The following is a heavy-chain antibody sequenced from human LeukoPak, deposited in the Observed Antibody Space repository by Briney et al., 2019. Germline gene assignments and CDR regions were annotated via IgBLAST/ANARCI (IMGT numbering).Heavy chain of an antibody. CDR1: GFTFSAYL. J-gene: IGHJ4*02. D-gene: IGHD1-26*01. Sequence: GGSLRLSCAASGFTFSAYLMHWVRQTPGKGLEWVAVISFEENNKYYTDSVKGRFTISRDNSKNTLYLQMNSLRAEDTAVYYCARDIVSGKCFDYWGQGTLVTVSS. CDR2: ISFEENNK. CDR3: ARDIVSGKCFDY. V-gene: IGHV3-30-3*01.